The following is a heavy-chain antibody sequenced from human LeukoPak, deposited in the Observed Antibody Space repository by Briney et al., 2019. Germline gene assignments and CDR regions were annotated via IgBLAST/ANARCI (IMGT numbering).Heavy chain of an antibody. CDR2: INSDGSST. CDR3: ARDRVEYTMVQYHKFDY. D-gene: IGHD3-10*01. Sequence: GGSLRLSCAASGFTFSSYGMHWVRQAPGKGLVWVSRINSDGSSTSYADSVKGRFTISRDNAKNTLYLQMNSLRAEDTAVYYCARDRVEYTMVQYHKFDYWGQGTLVTVSS. CDR1: GFTFSSYG. J-gene: IGHJ4*02. V-gene: IGHV3-74*01.